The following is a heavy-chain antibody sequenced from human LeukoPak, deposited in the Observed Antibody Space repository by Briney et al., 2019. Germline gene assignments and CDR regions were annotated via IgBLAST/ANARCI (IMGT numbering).Heavy chain of an antibody. CDR2: ISAYNGNT. CDR1: GYRFTSYG. CDR3: AREGYCSGGTCYSTMSWFDP. V-gene: IGHV1-18*01. D-gene: IGHD2-15*01. J-gene: IGHJ5*02. Sequence: ASVKVSCKASGYRFTSYGITGVRQAPGQGLEWMGWISAYNGNTNYAQKLQGRVTLTTDTSTSTAYMELRSLRSDDTAVYYCAREGYCSGGTCYSTMSWFDPWGQGTLVTVSS.